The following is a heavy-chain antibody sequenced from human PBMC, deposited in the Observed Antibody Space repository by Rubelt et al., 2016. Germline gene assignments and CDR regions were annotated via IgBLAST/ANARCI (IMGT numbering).Heavy chain of an antibody. V-gene: IGHV1-18*01. CDR2: ISAYNGNT. Sequence: QVQLVQSGAEVKKPGASVKVSCKASGYTFTSYGISWVRQAPGQGLEWMGWISAYNGNTNYAQKLQARVTRTTYTSTSTAYTELRSLRSDDTAVYYCARVISGVEYSSSWHFDYWGQGTLVTVSS. D-gene: IGHD6-13*01. CDR3: ARVISGVEYSSSWHFDY. J-gene: IGHJ4*02. CDR1: GYTFTSYG.